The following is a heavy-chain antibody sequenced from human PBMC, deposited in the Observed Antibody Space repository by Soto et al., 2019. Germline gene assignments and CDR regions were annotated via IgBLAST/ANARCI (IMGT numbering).Heavy chain of an antibody. CDR1: GYTFTSYD. J-gene: IGHJ5*02. V-gene: IGHV1-8*01. CDR3: ARVPAASAGWFDP. CDR2: MNPNSGNT. Sequence: GASVKVYCKSSGYTFTSYDINWVRQATGQGLEWMGWMNPNSGNTGYAQKFQGRVTMTRNTSISTAYMELSSLRSEDTAVYYCARVPAASAGWFDPWGQGTLVTVSS. D-gene: IGHD2-2*01.